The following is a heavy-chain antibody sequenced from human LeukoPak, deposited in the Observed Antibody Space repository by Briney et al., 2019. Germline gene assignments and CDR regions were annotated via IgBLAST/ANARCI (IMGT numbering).Heavy chain of an antibody. J-gene: IGHJ4*02. V-gene: IGHV4-59*08. CDR2: IYNSGST. CDR3: ARQIPDAEFDY. CDR1: GVSISSYH. Sequence: PSETLSLTCTVSGVSISSYHWSWIRQPPVKGLEWIGYIYNSGSTNYNPSLKSRVTISVDTSKNQVSLKLSSVTAADTAVYYCARQIPDAEFDYWGQGTLVTVSS.